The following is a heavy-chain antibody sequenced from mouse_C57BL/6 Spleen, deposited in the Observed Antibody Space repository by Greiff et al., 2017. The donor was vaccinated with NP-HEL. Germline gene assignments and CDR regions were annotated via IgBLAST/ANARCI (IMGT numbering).Heavy chain of an antibody. Sequence: VQLQQSGPELVKPGASVKISCKASGYAFSSSWMNWVKQRPGKGLEWIGRIYPGDGDTNYNGKFKGKATLTADKSSSTAYMQLSSLTSEDSAGYFWARVGLLGAMDYWGQGTSVTVSS. J-gene: IGHJ4*01. CDR2: IYPGDGDT. V-gene: IGHV1-82*01. CDR1: GYAFSSSW. D-gene: IGHD2-3*01. CDR3: ARVGLLGAMDY.